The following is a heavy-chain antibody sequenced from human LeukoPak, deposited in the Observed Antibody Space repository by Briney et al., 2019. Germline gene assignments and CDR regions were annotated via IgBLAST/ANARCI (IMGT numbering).Heavy chain of an antibody. CDR3: AKDLFTMVRGVLKS. J-gene: IGHJ4*02. Sequence: PGGSLRLSCAASGFTFDDYAMHWVRQAPGKGLEWVSGISWNSGGIGYADSVKGRFTTSRDNAKNSLYLQMNSLRAEDTALYYCAKDLFTMVRGVLKSWGQGTLVTVSS. D-gene: IGHD3-10*01. CDR1: GFTFDDYA. V-gene: IGHV3-9*01. CDR2: ISWNSGGI.